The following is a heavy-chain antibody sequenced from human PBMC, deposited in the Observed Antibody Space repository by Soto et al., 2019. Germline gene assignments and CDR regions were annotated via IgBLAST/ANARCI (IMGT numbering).Heavy chain of an antibody. V-gene: IGHV3-64D*06. Sequence: GGSLRLSCSASGFTFSSYAMHWVRQAPGKGLEYVSAISSNGGSTYYADSVKGRFTISRDNPKNTLYLQMSSLRAEDTAVYYCVKDLGYYDSSGYYYDYWGQGTLVTVSS. CDR3: VKDLGYYDSSGYYYDY. CDR2: ISSNGGST. CDR1: GFTFSSYA. D-gene: IGHD3-22*01. J-gene: IGHJ4*02.